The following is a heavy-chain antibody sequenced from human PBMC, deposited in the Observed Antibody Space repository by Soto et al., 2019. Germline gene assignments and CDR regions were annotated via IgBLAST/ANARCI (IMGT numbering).Heavy chain of an antibody. D-gene: IGHD3-3*01. V-gene: IGHV3-21*01. CDR1: GFTFSSYS. CDR2: ISSSSSYI. J-gene: IGHJ6*02. Sequence: GGSLRLSCAASGFTFSSYSMNWVRQAPGKGLEWVSSISSSSSYIYYTDSVKGRFTISRDNAKNSLYLQMNSLRAEDTAVYYCARDFYDFWSGYLTYGMDVWGQGTTDTVSS. CDR3: ARDFYDFWSGYLTYGMDV.